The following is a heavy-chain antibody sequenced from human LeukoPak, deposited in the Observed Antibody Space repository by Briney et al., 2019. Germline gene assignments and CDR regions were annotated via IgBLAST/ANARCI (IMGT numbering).Heavy chain of an antibody. CDR2: IYYSGST. V-gene: IGHV4-39*07. J-gene: IGHJ5*02. D-gene: IGHD3-16*01. CDR1: GGSISSSSYY. Sequence: SETPSLTCTVSGGSISSSSYYWGWIRQPPGKGLEWIGSIYYSGSTYYNPSLKSRVTISVDTSKNQFSLKLSSVTAADTAVYYCARDSRGGSGINWFDPWGQGTLVTVSS. CDR3: ARDSRGGSGINWFDP.